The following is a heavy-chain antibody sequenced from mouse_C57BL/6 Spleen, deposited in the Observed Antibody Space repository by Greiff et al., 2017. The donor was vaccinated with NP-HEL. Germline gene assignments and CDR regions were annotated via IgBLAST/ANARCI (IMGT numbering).Heavy chain of an antibody. CDR1: GFTFSSYA. Sequence: EVQRVESGEGLVKPGGSLKLSCAASGFTFSSYAMSWVRQTPENMLEWVAYISSGGDYFYYADTVKGRSTFSRDNARNTLYLQMSSLKSEDTAMYYCTRGDYYGSSYYWYFEVWGTGTTVTVAS. V-gene: IGHV5-9-1*02. CDR3: TRGDYYGSSYYWYFEV. J-gene: IGHJ1*03. CDR2: ISSGGDYF. D-gene: IGHD1-1*01.